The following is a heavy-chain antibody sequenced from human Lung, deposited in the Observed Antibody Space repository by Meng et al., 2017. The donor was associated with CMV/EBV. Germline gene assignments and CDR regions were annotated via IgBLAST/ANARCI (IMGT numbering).Heavy chain of an antibody. CDR2: IIPILGIA. V-gene: IGHV1-69*02. D-gene: IGHD2-2*01. CDR1: GGTFSSYT. CDR3: ARASSVVVPVDY. Sequence: SXXVSCKASGGTFSSYTISWVRQAPGQGLEWMGRIIPILGIANYAQKFQGRVTITADKSTSTVYMELSSKRSEDTAVYYCARASSVVVPVDYWGQGTLVTVSS. J-gene: IGHJ4*02.